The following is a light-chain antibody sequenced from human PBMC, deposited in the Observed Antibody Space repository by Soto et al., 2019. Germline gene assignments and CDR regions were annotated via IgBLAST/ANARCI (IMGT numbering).Light chain of an antibody. Sequence: AIRMTQSPSSLSASTGDRVTITCRASQGISSYFAWYQQKPGKAPKLLIYAASTLQSGVPSRFSGSGSGTDFTLTISSLQSEDFATYYYQQYYSYPQVFGPGTKVDIK. CDR2: AAS. J-gene: IGKJ3*01. V-gene: IGKV1-8*01. CDR3: QQYYSYPQV. CDR1: QGISSY.